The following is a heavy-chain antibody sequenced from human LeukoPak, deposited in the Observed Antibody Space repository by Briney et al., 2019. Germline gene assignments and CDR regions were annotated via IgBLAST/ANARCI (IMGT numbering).Heavy chain of an antibody. CDR3: ARGRITMARGVSRSPYYFDY. CDR1: GGSFSGYY. J-gene: IGHJ4*02. V-gene: IGHV4-34*01. Sequence: SETLSLICAVYGGSFSGYYWSWIRQPPGKGLEWIGEINHSGSTNYNPSLKSRVTISVDTSKNQFSLKLSSVTAADTAVYYCARGRITMARGVSRSPYYFDYWGQGTLVTVSS. D-gene: IGHD3-10*01. CDR2: INHSGST.